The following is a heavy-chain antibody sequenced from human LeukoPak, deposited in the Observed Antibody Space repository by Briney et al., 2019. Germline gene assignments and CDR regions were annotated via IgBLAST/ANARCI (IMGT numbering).Heavy chain of an antibody. CDR3: ARDPTHYLRYGYFDY. D-gene: IGHD3-9*01. V-gene: IGHV3-21*01. Sequence: TAGSLRLTCTTSGFTFSTTAMNWVRHAPGKGLEWVSSINNVGSHIYYADSVRGRFIISRDNAKNSFFLQMSNLRAEDTAVYYCARDPTHYLRYGYFDYWGQGILVTVSS. CDR1: GFTFSTTA. CDR2: INNVGSHI. J-gene: IGHJ4*02.